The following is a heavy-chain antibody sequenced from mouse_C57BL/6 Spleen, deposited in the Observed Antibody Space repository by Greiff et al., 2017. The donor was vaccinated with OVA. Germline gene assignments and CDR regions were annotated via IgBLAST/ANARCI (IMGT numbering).Heavy chain of an antibody. D-gene: IGHD1-1*01. V-gene: IGHV1-80*01. J-gene: IGHJ3*01. Sequence: VQLQQSGAELVKPGASVKISCKASGYAFSSYWMNWVKQRPGKGLEWIGQIYPGDGDTNYNGKFKGKDTLTSDKSSSTAYMQLSSLTSEDSAVYFCARSEDTVEAWFAYWGQGTLVTVSA. CDR1: GYAFSSYW. CDR3: ARSEDTVEAWFAY. CDR2: IYPGDGDT.